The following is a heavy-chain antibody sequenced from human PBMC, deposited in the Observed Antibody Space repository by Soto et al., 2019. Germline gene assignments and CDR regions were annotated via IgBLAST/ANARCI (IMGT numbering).Heavy chain of an antibody. Sequence: GGSLRLSCLASGFTIGDSCSHWVRQAPGKGLEWVSYIGIGSSTTYYADSVKGRFTISRDNAKNSLYLQMNSLRAEDTALYYCAKAKYYDFWSGSTRYYFDYWGQGTLVTVSS. D-gene: IGHD3-3*01. J-gene: IGHJ4*02. CDR2: IGIGSSTT. CDR1: GFTIGDSC. V-gene: IGHV3-48*01. CDR3: AKAKYYDFWSGSTRYYFDY.